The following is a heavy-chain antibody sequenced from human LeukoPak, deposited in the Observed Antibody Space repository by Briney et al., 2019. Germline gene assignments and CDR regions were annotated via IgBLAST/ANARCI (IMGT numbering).Heavy chain of an antibody. D-gene: IGHD3-10*01. CDR1: GLTFSNYW. CDR3: ARDPYGSGSTD. J-gene: IGHJ4*02. CDR2: IKTDGSEK. V-gene: IGHV3-7*01. Sequence: GGSLRLSCEGSGLTFSNYWMGWVRQAPGKGLQWVANIKTDGSEKYYVDSVKGRFTISRDNAKNSLYLQMNSLRPEDTAVYYCARDPYGSGSTDWGQGTLVTVSS.